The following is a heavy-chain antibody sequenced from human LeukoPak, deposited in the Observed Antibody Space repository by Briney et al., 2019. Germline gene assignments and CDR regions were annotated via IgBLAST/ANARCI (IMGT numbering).Heavy chain of an antibody. D-gene: IGHD3-10*01. V-gene: IGHV1-8*01. J-gene: IGHJ5*02. CDR1: GYTFTSYD. CDR2: MNPNSGNT. Sequence: GASVKVSCKASGYTFTSYDINWVRQATGQGLEWMGWMNPNSGNTGCAQKFQGRVTITRNTSIGTAYMGLSSLRSEDTAMYYCARDRMVRGVKGTDWFDPWGQGTLVTVSS. CDR3: ARDRMVRGVKGTDWFDP.